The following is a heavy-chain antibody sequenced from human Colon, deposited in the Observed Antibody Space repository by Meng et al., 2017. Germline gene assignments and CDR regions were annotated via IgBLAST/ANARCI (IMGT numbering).Heavy chain of an antibody. V-gene: IGHV2-5*02. CDR1: GFSLSTRDVG. J-gene: IGHJ4*02. CDR2: IYWDDDN. Sequence: ESGAPLVQPTTTLTLTCPVSGFSLSTRDVGVGCMRQRPGKALEWIAVIYWDDDNHYSPSLKSRITITKDTSKNQVVLTMTNMDPVDTATYYCVSKGGGDYPLDYWGQGTLVTVSS. CDR3: VSKGGGDYPLDY. D-gene: IGHD2-21*02.